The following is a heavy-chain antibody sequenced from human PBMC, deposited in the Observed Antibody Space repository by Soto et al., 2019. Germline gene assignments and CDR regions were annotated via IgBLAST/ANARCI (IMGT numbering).Heavy chain of an antibody. D-gene: IGHD2-2*01. V-gene: IGHV4-31*03. J-gene: IGHJ5*02. CDR3: AREIVVVPAGRVGWFDP. CDR1: GGSISSGGYY. Sequence: QVQLQESGPGLVKPSQTLSLTCTVSGGSISSGGYYWSWIRQHPGKGLEWIGYIYYSGSTYYNPSLKRRVTRSVDTAKNQISLKLSSVTAADTAVYYGAREIVVVPAGRVGWFDPWGQGTLVTVSS. CDR2: IYYSGST.